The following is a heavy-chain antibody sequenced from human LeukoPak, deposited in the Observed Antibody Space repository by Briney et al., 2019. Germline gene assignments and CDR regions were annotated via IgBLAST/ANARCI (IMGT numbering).Heavy chain of an antibody. CDR2: INPSGGST. Sequence: ASVKVSCKASGYTFTSSYMHWVRQAPGQGLEWMGIINPSGGSTSYAQKFQGRVTMTRDMSTSTVYMELSSLRSEDTAVYYCARGKYLRLAAGHFDYWGQGTLVTVSS. J-gene: IGHJ4*02. CDR1: GYTFTSSY. D-gene: IGHD6-25*01. V-gene: IGHV1-46*01. CDR3: ARGKYLRLAAGHFDY.